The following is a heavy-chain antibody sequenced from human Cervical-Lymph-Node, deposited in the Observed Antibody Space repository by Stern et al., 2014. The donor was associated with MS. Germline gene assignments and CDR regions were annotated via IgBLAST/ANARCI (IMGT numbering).Heavy chain of an antibody. CDR3: ASATTVTKWGYFDL. V-gene: IGHV1-18*01. D-gene: IGHD4-17*01. Sequence: QVQLVQSGAEVKKPGASVKVSCKASGYTFTSYGLTWVRQAPGQGLEWMGWISPYDGDTNYPQTLQGRVTITADTSTSTAYMELRSLKFDDTAVYYCASATTVTKWGYFDLWGRGTQVTVSS. CDR1: GYTFTSYG. CDR2: ISPYDGDT. J-gene: IGHJ2*01.